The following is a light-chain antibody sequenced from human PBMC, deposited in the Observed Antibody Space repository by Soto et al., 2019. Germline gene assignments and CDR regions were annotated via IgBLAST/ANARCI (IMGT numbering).Light chain of an antibody. V-gene: IGKV3D-15*01. J-gene: IGKJ4*01. Sequence: ELVMAQSPATLSVSPGERATLSCRASQSISSNLAWYQQKPGQAPRLLIYGASSRATGIPDRFSGSGSGTDFTLTISSLQPEDFATCYCQQANSFPLTFGGGTKVDI. CDR3: QQANSFPLT. CDR1: QSISSN. CDR2: GAS.